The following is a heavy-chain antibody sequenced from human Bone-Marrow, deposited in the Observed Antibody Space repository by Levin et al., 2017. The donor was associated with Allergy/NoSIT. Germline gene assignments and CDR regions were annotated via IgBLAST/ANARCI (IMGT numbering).Heavy chain of an antibody. J-gene: IGHJ3*01. V-gene: IGHV3-33*01. Sequence: GGSLRLSCVASGFTFSSYGMHWVRQSPGKGLEWVALIWYDGGSKYYIDSVRGRFTVSRDNSKNTLYLQMNSLRVEDTAVYYCARGKSDFDVWGQGTMVTVSS. CDR1: GFTFSSYG. CDR3: ARGKSDFDV. CDR2: IWYDGGSK.